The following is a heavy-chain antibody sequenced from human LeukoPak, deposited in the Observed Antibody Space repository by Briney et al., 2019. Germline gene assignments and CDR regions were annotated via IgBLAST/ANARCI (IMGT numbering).Heavy chain of an antibody. CDR3: ARFFPEMGVDY. D-gene: IGHD3-16*01. CDR1: GYSFTSYG. CDR2: ISAYNGNT. Sequence: GSSVKVSCKASGYSFTSYGISWVRQAPGQGLEWMGWISAYNGNTNYAQKLQGRVTMTTDTSTSTAYLELRSLRSDDTAVYYCARFFPEMGVDYWGQGTLVTVSS. V-gene: IGHV1-18*01. J-gene: IGHJ4*02.